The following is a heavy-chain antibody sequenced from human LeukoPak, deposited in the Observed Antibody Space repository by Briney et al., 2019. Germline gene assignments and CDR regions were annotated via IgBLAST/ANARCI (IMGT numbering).Heavy chain of an antibody. J-gene: IGHJ3*02. CDR1: GFTFSNAW. CDR2: IKSKTDGGTT. Sequence: GGSLRLSCAASGFTFSNAWMSWVRQAPGMGLEWVGRIKSKTDGGTTDYAAPVTGRFTISRDDSKNTLYLQMNSLKTEDTAVYYCTTGIPGAEDAFDIWGQGTMVTVSS. D-gene: IGHD2-21*01. V-gene: IGHV3-15*01. CDR3: TTGIPGAEDAFDI.